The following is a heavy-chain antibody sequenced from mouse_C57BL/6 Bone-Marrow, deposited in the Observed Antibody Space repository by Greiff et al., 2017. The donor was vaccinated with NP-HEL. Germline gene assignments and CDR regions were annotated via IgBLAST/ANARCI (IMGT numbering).Heavy chain of an antibody. Sequence: QVQLQQSGAELVKPGASVKMSCKASGYTFTSYWITWVKQRPGQGLEWIGDIYPGSGSTNYNEKFKSKATLTVDTSSSTAYMQLSSLTSEDSAVYYCAGITTVVATDYAMDYWGQGTSVTVSS. CDR2: IYPGSGST. J-gene: IGHJ4*01. V-gene: IGHV1-55*01. CDR1: GYTFTSYW. D-gene: IGHD1-1*01. CDR3: AGITTVVATDYAMDY.